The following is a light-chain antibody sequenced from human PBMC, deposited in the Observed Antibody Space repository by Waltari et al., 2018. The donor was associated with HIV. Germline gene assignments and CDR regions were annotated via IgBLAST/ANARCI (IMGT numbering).Light chain of an antibody. CDR3: QQYGGSPPIT. J-gene: IGKJ5*01. CDR1: QSIRSAS. Sequence: VLTQSTGTLSLSPRQSAPLACRASQSIRSASLVWYQQKPVQAPRLLIYGASSRATGIPDRFSGSGSGTDFSLTISILEPEDFAVYYCQQYGGSPPITFGQGTRLEIK. CDR2: GAS. V-gene: IGKV3-20*01.